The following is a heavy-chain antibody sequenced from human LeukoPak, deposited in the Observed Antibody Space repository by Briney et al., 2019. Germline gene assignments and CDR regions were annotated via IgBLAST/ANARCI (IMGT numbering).Heavy chain of an antibody. D-gene: IGHD6-13*01. J-gene: IGHJ5*02. CDR3: ARGSEQQGQRGGNWFDP. CDR1: GYTFTSYY. Sequence: GASVKVSCKASGYTFTSYYMHWVRQAPGQGLEWMGIINPSGGSTSYAQKFQGRVTMTRDTSTSTVYMELSSLRSEDTAVYYCARGSEQQGQRGGNWFDPWGQGTLVTVSS. V-gene: IGHV1-46*01. CDR2: INPSGGST.